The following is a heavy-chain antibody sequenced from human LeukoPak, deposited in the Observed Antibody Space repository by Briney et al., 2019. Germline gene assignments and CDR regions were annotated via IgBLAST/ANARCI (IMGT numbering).Heavy chain of an antibody. J-gene: IGHJ4*02. V-gene: IGHV3-33*01. Sequence: GGSLRLSCAASGFTFRNYAMHWVRQAPGKGLEWVAVIWYNGNNKYYADSVKGRFTISRDNSKNTLSLQMNSLRAEDTAVFYCARDNFGFDYWGQGTLVTVSS. CDR1: GFTFRNYA. CDR3: ARDNFGFDY. D-gene: IGHD1-20*01. CDR2: IWYNGNNK.